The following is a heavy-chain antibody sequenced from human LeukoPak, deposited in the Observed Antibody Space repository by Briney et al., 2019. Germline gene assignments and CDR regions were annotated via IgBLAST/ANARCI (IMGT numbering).Heavy chain of an antibody. D-gene: IGHD5-24*01. Sequence: GGSLRLSCAASGFTFSNNWMSWVRQAPGKGLEWVANIKEDGSAKYYVDSVKGRFTISRDNAKNSQYLQMNSLRAEDTAVYYCARDTGYNTFDYWGQGTLVTVSS. V-gene: IGHV3-7*05. CDR2: IKEDGSAK. CDR3: ARDTGYNTFDY. CDR1: GFTFSNNW. J-gene: IGHJ4*02.